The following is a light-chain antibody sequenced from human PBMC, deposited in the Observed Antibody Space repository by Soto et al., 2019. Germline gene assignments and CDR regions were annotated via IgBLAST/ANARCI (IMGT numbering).Light chain of an antibody. CDR1: QSVSSSY. Sequence: EIVLTQSPGTLSLSPGERAPLSCRASQSVSSSYLAWYQKKPGQAPRLRMYGESSRATVIPDRFSGMGSWTDFTLAINRLKHDDLAVYYGQQYNNWPRTFCQGTKVDIK. J-gene: IGKJ1*01. CDR3: QQYNNWPRT. CDR2: GES. V-gene: IGKV3-20*01.